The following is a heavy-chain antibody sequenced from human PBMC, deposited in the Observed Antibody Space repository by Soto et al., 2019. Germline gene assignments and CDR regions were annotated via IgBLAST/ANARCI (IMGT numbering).Heavy chain of an antibody. CDR2: ITTHNGNT. D-gene: IGHD3-10*01. J-gene: IGHJ3*02. CDR1: GYSFTIYS. V-gene: IGHV1-18*04. CDR3: ALRRIYGSATFSSPHDVFDI. Sequence: QVQLVQSGAELKKPGASVKVSCKASGYSFTIYSVSWVRQAPGQGLEWMGWITTHNGNTNYAQDFEGRVTMTTDTSTGTAYMDLRSLRSDDTAVYSCALRRIYGSATFSSPHDVFDIWGQGTMVTVSS.